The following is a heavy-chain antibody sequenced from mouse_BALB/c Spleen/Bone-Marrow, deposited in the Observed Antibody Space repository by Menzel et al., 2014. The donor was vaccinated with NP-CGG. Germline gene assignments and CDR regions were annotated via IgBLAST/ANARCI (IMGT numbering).Heavy chain of an antibody. Sequence: QVQLQQSGAELVRPETSVKVSCKASGYAFTNYLIEWVKQRPGQGLEWIGVINPGSGGTNYNEKFKGKATLTADKSSSTAYMQLSSLTSDDSAVYFCARRDDAMDYWGQGTSVTVSS. CDR2: INPGSGGT. CDR3: ARRDDAMDY. J-gene: IGHJ4*01. V-gene: IGHV1-54*03. CDR1: GYAFTNYL. D-gene: IGHD3-3*01.